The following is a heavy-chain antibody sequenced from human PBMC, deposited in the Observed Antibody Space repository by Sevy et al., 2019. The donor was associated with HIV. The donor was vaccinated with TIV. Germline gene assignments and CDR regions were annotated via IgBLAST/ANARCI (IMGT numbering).Heavy chain of an antibody. Sequence: GGSPRLSCAASGFTFSSYSMNWVRQAPGKGLEWVSYISSGFSTIHYADSVKGRFTISRDNAKNSLYLQMNRLRAEDTAVYYCARDNGDYFLSKSVFDYWGQGTLVTVSS. J-gene: IGHJ4*02. CDR2: ISSGFSTI. V-gene: IGHV3-48*01. D-gene: IGHD4-17*01. CDR1: GFTFSSYS. CDR3: ARDNGDYFLSKSVFDY.